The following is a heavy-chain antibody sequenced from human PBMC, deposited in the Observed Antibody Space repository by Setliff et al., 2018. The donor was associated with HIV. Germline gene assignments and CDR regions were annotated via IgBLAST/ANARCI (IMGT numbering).Heavy chain of an antibody. CDR3: AREPDSIPYDY. CDR1: GGSISSSSYY. V-gene: IGHV4-39*06. CDR2: FYYSGST. D-gene: IGHD4-4*01. Sequence: PSETLSLTCTVSGGSISSSSYYWGWIRQPPGKGLEWIGSFYYSGSTYYNPSLKSRVTIPVDASRNQFPLKLNSVTAADTAVYYCAREPDSIPYDYWGQGTLVTVSS. J-gene: IGHJ4*02.